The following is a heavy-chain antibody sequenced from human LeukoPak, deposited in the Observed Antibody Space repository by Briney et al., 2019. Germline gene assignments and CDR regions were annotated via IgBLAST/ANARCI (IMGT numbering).Heavy chain of an antibody. CDR3: ANTVTTHYYYYMDV. Sequence: GGSLRLSCAASGFTFSSYGMHWVRQAPGKGLEWVAFIRYDGSNKYYADSVKGRFTISRDNSKNTLYLQMNSLRAEDTAVYSCANTVTTHYYYYMDVWGKGTTVTVSS. J-gene: IGHJ6*03. CDR1: GFTFSSYG. CDR2: IRYDGSNK. V-gene: IGHV3-30*02. D-gene: IGHD4-11*01.